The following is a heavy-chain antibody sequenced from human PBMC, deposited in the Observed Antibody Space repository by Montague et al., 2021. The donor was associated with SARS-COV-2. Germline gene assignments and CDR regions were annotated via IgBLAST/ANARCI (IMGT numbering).Heavy chain of an antibody. CDR2: IYYSGST. CDR1: GGSIITYY. V-gene: IGHV4-59*12. D-gene: IGHD2-15*01. CDR3: ARGDPQGGGHGDY. J-gene: IGHJ4*02. Sequence: SETLSLTCTVSGGSIITYYWSWIRQPPGKGLEWIGYIYYSGSTNYNPSLKSRVTISVDTSKNQFSLKLSSVTAADTAVYYCARGDPQGGGHGDYGGQGTLVTVSS.